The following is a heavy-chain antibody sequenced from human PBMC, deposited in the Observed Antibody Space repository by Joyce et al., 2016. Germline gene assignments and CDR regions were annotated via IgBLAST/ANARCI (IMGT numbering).Heavy chain of an antibody. V-gene: IGHV4-34*02. CDR1: GGSFSGYY. J-gene: IGHJ6*02. CDR3: ARGDASGSYLYLYYGMDV. Sequence: QVQMQQWGAGLLKPSETLSLTCGLYGGSFSGYYWSWIRQPPGKGLEWIGEINHSGSTNYEPSLRSRVTISVDMSKNQFSLKLRSVTAADTAVYYCARGDASGSYLYLYYGMDVWGQGTTVTVSS. D-gene: IGHD3-10*01. CDR2: INHSGST.